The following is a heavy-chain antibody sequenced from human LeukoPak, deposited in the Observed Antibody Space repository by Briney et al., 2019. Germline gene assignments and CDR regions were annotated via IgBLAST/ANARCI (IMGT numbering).Heavy chain of an antibody. CDR2: IYYSGNT. CDR3: ARQTGSGLFILP. V-gene: IGHV4-39*01. CDR1: GDSISTSNSY. J-gene: IGHJ4*02. D-gene: IGHD3/OR15-3a*01. Sequence: SETLSLTCTVSGDSISTSNSYWGWIRQPPGKGLEWIGSIYYSGNTYYNASLKSQVSISIDTSKNQFSLKLTSVTAADTAVYYCARQTGSGLFILPGGQGTLVTVSS.